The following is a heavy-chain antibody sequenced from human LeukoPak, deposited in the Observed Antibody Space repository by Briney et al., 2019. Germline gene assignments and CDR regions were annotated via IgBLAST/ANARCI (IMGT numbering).Heavy chain of an antibody. J-gene: IGHJ4*02. V-gene: IGHV3-7*05. D-gene: IGHD2-21*02. CDR3: TREVHCNFDY. CDR2: IKQDGSER. CDR1: GFTFNNYW. Sequence: GGSLRLFCAASGFTFNNYWMSWVRHAPGKGREGVANIKQDGSERFYVDSVKGRFTISKDNAKHSLYLQMNNLRAEDTAVYYCTREVHCNFDYWGQGTLVTVSS.